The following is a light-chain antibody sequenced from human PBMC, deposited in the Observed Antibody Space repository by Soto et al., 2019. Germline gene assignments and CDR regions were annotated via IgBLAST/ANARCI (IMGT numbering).Light chain of an antibody. CDR2: AAY. CDR1: QGISSY. J-gene: IGKJ5*01. Sequence: IQLTQSPSSLSASVGDRFTITCMASQGISSYLAWYQQKPGKAAKLLIYAAYTLQSGVPSRFSGSGSGTDFTLTITRLEPEDFALYYCQPYGGSPITVGLGTRLEIK. CDR3: QPYGGSPIT. V-gene: IGKV1-9*01.